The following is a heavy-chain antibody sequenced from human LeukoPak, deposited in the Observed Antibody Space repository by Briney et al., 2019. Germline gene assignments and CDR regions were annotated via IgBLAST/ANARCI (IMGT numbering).Heavy chain of an antibody. CDR3: AREDYGGNSVTSSFDY. D-gene: IGHD4-23*01. Sequence: GGSLRLSCAASGFTFSSYWMSWVRQAPGKGLEWVANIKKDGSEKYYVDSVKGRFTISRDNAKNSLYLQINSLRAEDTAVYYCAREDYGGNSVTSSFDYWGQGTLVTVSS. J-gene: IGHJ4*02. CDR2: IKKDGSEK. V-gene: IGHV3-7*01. CDR1: GFTFSSYW.